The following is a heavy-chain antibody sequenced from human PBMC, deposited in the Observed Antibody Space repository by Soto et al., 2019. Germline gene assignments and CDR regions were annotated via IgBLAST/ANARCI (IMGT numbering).Heavy chain of an antibody. Sequence: ASVKVSCKASGYTFTSYGISWARQAPGQGLEWMGWISAYNGNTNYAQKLQGRVTMTTDTSTSTAYMELRSLRSDDTAVYYCANTYYGDFAEYFQHWGQGTLVTVSS. V-gene: IGHV1-18*01. CDR1: GYTFTSYG. CDR2: ISAYNGNT. J-gene: IGHJ1*01. D-gene: IGHD4-17*01. CDR3: ANTYYGDFAEYFQH.